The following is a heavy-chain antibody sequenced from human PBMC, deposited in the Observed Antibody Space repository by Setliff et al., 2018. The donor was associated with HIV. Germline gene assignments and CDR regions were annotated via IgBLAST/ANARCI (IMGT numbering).Heavy chain of an antibody. CDR3: ARCGDSNGGGWFDP. CDR2: IYYSGST. V-gene: IGHV4-31*03. CDR1: GGSISSGANY. D-gene: IGHD3-10*01. J-gene: IGHJ5*02. Sequence: TLSLTCTVSGGSISSGANYWSWIRQHPGKGLEWIGYIYYSGSTYYNPSLKSRVVILADTSKNQFSLKLSSVTAADTAVYYCARCGDSNGGGWFDPWGQGTLVTVSS.